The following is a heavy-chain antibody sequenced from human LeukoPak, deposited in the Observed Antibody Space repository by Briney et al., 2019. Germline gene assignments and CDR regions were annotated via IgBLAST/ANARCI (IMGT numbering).Heavy chain of an antibody. CDR1: GYTFTSYY. D-gene: IGHD3-22*01. Sequence: ASVKVSCKASGYTFTSYYMYWVRQAPGQGLEWMGWISAYNGNTNYAQKLQGRVTMTTDTSTSTAYMELRSLRSDDTAVYYCARLSSGYYYDYYYMDVWGKGTTVTISS. V-gene: IGHV1-18*04. J-gene: IGHJ6*03. CDR2: ISAYNGNT. CDR3: ARLSSGYYYDYYYMDV.